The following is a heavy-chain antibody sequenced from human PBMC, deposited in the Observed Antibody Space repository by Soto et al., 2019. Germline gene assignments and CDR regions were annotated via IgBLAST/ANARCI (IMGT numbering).Heavy chain of an antibody. CDR2: IQPGGQTI. CDR1: GFTFSSSE. Sequence: EVQLVESGGGLVQPGGSLRLSCAASGFTFSSSEMYWVRQAPGKGLGWISYIQPGGQTILYAESVKGRFTISRDNAKHSVYLQMTSLRVEDTAVYYCARRGSRWGRGTKVTVSS. J-gene: IGHJ3*01. V-gene: IGHV3-48*03. D-gene: IGHD2-15*01. CDR3: ARRGSR.